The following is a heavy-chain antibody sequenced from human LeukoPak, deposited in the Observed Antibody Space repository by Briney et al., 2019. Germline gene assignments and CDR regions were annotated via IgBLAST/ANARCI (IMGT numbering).Heavy chain of an antibody. CDR2: ISSSSSYI. CDR1: GFTFSSYE. CDR3: ARDDGSGSYYCDY. V-gene: IGHV3-21*01. D-gene: IGHD3-10*01. Sequence: GGSLRLSCAASGFTFSSYEMNWVRQAPGKGLEWVSSISSSSSYIYYADSVKGRFTISRDNAKNSLYLQMNSLRAEDTAVYYCARDDGSGSYYCDYWGQGTLVTVSS. J-gene: IGHJ4*02.